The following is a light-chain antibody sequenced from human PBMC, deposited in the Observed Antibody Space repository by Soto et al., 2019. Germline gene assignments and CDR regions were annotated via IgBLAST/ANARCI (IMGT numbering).Light chain of an antibody. CDR3: SSYTSSITLV. V-gene: IGLV2-14*01. CDR2: DVS. CDR1: SSDVGGYNY. J-gene: IGLJ2*01. Sequence: QSALTQPASVSGSPGQSITISCTGTSSDVGGYNYVSLYQQYPGKAPKLMIYDVSNRPSGVSNRFSGSKSGNTASLTISGLQAEDEADYYCSSYTSSITLVFGGGTKLTVL.